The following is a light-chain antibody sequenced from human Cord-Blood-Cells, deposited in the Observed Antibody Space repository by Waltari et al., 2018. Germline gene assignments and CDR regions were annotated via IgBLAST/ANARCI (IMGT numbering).Light chain of an antibody. CDR2: QDS. CDR1: KLGDKY. J-gene: IGLJ2*01. Sequence: SYELTQPPSVSVSPGQTASITCSGDKLGDKYACWYQQKPGQSPVLVIYQDSKRPSGIPEGFSGSTSGNTATLTISGTQAMDEADYYCQAWDSSTYVVFGGGTKLTVL. CDR3: QAWDSSTYVV. V-gene: IGLV3-1*01.